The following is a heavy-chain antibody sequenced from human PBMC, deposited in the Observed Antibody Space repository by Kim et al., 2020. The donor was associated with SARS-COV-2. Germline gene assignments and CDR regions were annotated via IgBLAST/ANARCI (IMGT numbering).Heavy chain of an antibody. Sequence: VKGRFTISRDNAKNTLYLQMNSLRPEDTAVYYCARAGDYDISGYYGFFHLWGRGALVTVSS. V-gene: IGHV3-74*01. CDR3: ARAGDYDISGYYGFFHL. J-gene: IGHJ1*01. D-gene: IGHD3-22*01.